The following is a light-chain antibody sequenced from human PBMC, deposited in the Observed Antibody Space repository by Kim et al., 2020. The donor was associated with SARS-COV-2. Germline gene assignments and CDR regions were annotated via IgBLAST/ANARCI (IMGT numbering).Light chain of an antibody. CDR2: GKN. CDR1: SIRSYY. CDR3: NSRDSNDNVV. Sequence: VALGQTVRRTCQGDSIRSYYATWYQQKPRQAPILVIYGKNNRPSGIPDRVSGSSSGNTASLTITGTQAGDEADYYCNSRDSNDNVVFGGGTQLTVL. J-gene: IGLJ2*01. V-gene: IGLV3-19*01.